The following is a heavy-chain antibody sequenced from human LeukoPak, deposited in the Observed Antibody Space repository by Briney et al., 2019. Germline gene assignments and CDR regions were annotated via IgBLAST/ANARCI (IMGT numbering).Heavy chain of an antibody. J-gene: IGHJ4*02. CDR1: GFTFSSYH. V-gene: IGHV3-21*04. Sequence: GESLRLSCAASGFTFSSYHMNWVRQAPGKGLEWVSSISSSSSYIYYADSVKGRFTISRDNAKNSLYLQMNSLRAEDTALYYCAKDIREHDSAPWDYWGQGTLVTVSS. CDR3: AKDIREHDSAPWDY. CDR2: ISSSSSYI. D-gene: IGHD3-22*01.